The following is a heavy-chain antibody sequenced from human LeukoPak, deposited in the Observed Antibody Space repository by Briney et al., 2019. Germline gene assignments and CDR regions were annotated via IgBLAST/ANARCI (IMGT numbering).Heavy chain of an antibody. CDR3: ARHRAHWDLFDY. CDR1: GGSISSYY. D-gene: IGHD1-26*01. Sequence: SETLSLTCTVSGGSISSYYWSWIRQPPGKGLEWIGYIYYSGSTNYNPSLKSRVTISVDTSKNQFPLKLSSVTAADTAVYYCARHRAHWDLFDYWGQGTLVTVSS. J-gene: IGHJ4*02. CDR2: IYYSGST. V-gene: IGHV4-59*08.